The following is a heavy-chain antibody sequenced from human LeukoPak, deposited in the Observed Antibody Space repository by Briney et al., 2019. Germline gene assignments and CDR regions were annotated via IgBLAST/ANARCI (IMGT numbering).Heavy chain of an antibody. Sequence: PGGSLRLSCAASGFVFSNYAMHWVRQAPGKGLQYVSAISSNGGSTYYANSVKGRFTISRDNSKNTLYLQMGSLRAEDMAVYYCARVVSGYSYGYGLDYWGQGTLVTVSS. J-gene: IGHJ4*02. CDR2: ISSNGGST. CDR3: ARVVSGYSYGYGLDY. V-gene: IGHV3-64*01. CDR1: GFVFSNYA. D-gene: IGHD5-18*01.